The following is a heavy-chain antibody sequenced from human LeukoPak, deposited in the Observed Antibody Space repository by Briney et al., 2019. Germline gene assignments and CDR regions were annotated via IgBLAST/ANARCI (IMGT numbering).Heavy chain of an antibody. V-gene: IGHV4-39*01. CDR1: GGSISSSSYY. D-gene: IGHD6-19*01. Sequence: LSETLSLTCTVSGGSISSSSYYWGWIRPPPGKRLEWVGSIYYSGSTYYNPSLKSRVTISIDTSKNQFSLKLSSVTAADTAVYYCARHDWKRLVPYYFDYWGQGTLVTVSS. CDR2: IYYSGST. CDR3: ARHDWKRLVPYYFDY. J-gene: IGHJ4*02.